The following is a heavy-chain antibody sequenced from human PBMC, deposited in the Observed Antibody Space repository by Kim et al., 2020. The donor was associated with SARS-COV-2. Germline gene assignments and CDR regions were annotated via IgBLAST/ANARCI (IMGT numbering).Heavy chain of an antibody. D-gene: IGHD3-9*01. CDR3: AREVLRYFDWLSTYFDY. V-gene: IGHV4-30-4*01. J-gene: IGHJ4*02. CDR2: IYYSGST. Sequence: SETLSLTCTVSGGSISSGDYYWSWIRQPPGKGLEWIGYIYYSGSTYYNPSLKSRVTISVDTSKNQFSLKLSSVPAADTAVYYCAREVLRYFDWLSTYFDYWGQGTLVTVSS. CDR1: GGSISSGDYY.